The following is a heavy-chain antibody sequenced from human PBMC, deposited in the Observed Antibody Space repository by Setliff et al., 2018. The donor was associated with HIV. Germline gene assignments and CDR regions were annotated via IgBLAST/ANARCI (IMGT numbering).Heavy chain of an antibody. CDR1: GYTFTAYY. V-gene: IGHV1-2*02. D-gene: IGHD5-18*01. CDR3: ARLPVETASSNYYCMDV. CDR2: INPDTGGT. Sequence: ASVKVSCKTSGYTFTAYYLHWVRQAPGQGLEWVGWINPDTGGTNYAQKFLGRVTITADKFTNTAYMELSSLRSEDTAVYYCARLPVETASSNYYCMDVWGKGTTVTVSS. J-gene: IGHJ6*03.